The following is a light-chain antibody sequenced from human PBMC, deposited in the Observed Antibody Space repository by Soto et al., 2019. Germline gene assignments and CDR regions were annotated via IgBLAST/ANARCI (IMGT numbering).Light chain of an antibody. CDR1: SSDVGGYNY. CDR2: EVT. J-gene: IGLJ2*01. Sequence: QSALTQPPSASGSPGQSVTISCTGISSDVGGYNYVSWYQQHPGKAPKLMIYEVTKRPSGVPDRFSGSKSGNTASLTVSGLQVEDEADYYCNSYAGSNNVLFGGGTKVTVL. V-gene: IGLV2-8*01. CDR3: NSYAGSNNVL.